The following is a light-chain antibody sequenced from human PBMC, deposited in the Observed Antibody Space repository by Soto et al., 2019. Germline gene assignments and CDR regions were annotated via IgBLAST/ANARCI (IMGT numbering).Light chain of an antibody. J-gene: IGKJ1*01. V-gene: IGKV1-39*01. Sequence: DIQMTQSPSSLGASVGDRVTVSCRASQSISTYLNWFQQRPGKAPKLLIYAASSLHDGVPARFSGSGSGTDFTLTISMLQPEDFATYYWQQSYSGPRTFGQGTKVDIK. CDR1: QSISTY. CDR2: AAS. CDR3: QQSYSGPRT.